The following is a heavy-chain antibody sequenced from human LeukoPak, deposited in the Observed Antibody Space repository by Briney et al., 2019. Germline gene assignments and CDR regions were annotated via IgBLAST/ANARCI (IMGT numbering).Heavy chain of an antibody. CDR1: GYTFTSYD. Sequence: ASVKVSCKASGYTFTSYDINWVRQATGQGLEWMGWMNPNSGNTGYAQKFQGRVTITRNTSISTAYMELSSLRSEDTAVYYCARGEMATIREIVYYYGMDVWGQGTTVTVSS. V-gene: IGHV1-8*03. CDR2: MNPNSGNT. CDR3: ARGEMATIREIVYYYGMDV. D-gene: IGHD5-24*01. J-gene: IGHJ6*02.